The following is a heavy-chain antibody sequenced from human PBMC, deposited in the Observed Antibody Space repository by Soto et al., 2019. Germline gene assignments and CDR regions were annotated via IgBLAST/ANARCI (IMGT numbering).Heavy chain of an antibody. CDR1: GVTSSSYW. CDR3: ALSYTVTTDY. CDR2: INSDGSST. D-gene: IGHD4-17*01. J-gene: IGHJ4*02. Sequence: EVQLVESGGGLVQPGGSLRLSCAASGVTSSSYWMHRVRQAPGKGLVWVSRINSDGSSTNYADSVKGRFTISRDNAKNTLYLQMNSLRAEDTALYYCALSYTVTTDYGGQGTLVTVSS. V-gene: IGHV3-74*01.